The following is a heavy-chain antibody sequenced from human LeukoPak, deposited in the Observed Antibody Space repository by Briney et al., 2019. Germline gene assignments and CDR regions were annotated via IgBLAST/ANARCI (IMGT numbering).Heavy chain of an antibody. Sequence: GGSLRLSCAASGFAFSSYAMSWVRLAPGKGLEWVSGITGSGGSTYYADSVKGRFTISRDNSKNTLYLQMNSLRAEDTAVYYCAKEGRVGYSSSSWAFDTWGQGTMVTVSS. D-gene: IGHD6-6*01. V-gene: IGHV3-23*01. CDR3: AKEGRVGYSSSSWAFDT. CDR1: GFAFSSYA. CDR2: ITGSGGST. J-gene: IGHJ3*02.